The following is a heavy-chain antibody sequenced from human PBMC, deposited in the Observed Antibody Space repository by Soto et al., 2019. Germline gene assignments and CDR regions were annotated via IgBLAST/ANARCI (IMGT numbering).Heavy chain of an antibody. J-gene: IGHJ4*02. Sequence: SETLSLTCTVSGGSIXSSSYYLGWIRQPPGKGLEWIGSIYYSGSTYYNPSLKSRVTISVDTSKNQFSLKLSSVTAADTAVYYCARDKITGLFDYWGQGTLVTVSS. V-gene: IGHV4-39*02. D-gene: IGHD2-8*02. CDR3: ARDKITGLFDY. CDR2: IYYSGST. CDR1: GGSIXSSSYY.